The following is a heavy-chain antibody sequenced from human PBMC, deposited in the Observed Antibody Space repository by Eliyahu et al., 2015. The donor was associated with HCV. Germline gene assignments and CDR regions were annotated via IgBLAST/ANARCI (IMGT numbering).Heavy chain of an antibody. CDR3: ARQRFLDV. Sequence: EVQLVQSEAEVKKPGESLKISCKGSGYGFADYWIAWVRVRPGHGQGREGMGIIYPDGSHTRYSPSFQGQITISADKSISTAYLQWSSLKASDTAIYYCARQRFLDVWGQGTTVTVSS. CDR2: IYPDGSHT. J-gene: IGHJ6*02. D-gene: IGHD3-10*01. V-gene: IGHV5-51*01. CDR1: GYGFADYW.